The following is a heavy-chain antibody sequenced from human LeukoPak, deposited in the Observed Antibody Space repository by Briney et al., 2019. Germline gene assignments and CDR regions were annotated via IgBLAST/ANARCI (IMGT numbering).Heavy chain of an antibody. J-gene: IGHJ4*02. V-gene: IGHV6-1*01. CDR2: TYYRSKWYT. CDR1: GDSVSNNNAA. D-gene: IGHD1-26*01. Sequence: SQTLSLTCAISGDSVSNNNAAWNWIRQSPSRGLEWLGRTYYRSKWYTDYAVSVSSRITINPDASKNQFSLQPNSVTPEDTAVYYCAKVGEAYALPMSELDYWGQGTLVTVSS. CDR3: AKVGEAYALPMSELDY.